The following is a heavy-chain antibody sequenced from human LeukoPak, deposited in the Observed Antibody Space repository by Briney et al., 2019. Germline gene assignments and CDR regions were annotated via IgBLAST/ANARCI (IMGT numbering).Heavy chain of an antibody. V-gene: IGHV1-69*04. CDR2: IIPILGIA. J-gene: IGHJ4*02. CDR3: ARVGKTGDYDY. Sequence: PPASVKVSCKASGGTFSSYAISWVRQAPGQGLEWMGRIIPILGIANYAQKFQGRVTITADESTSTAYMELSSLRPEDTAVYYCARVGKTGDYDYWGQGTLVTVSS. D-gene: IGHD7-27*01. CDR1: GGTFSSYA.